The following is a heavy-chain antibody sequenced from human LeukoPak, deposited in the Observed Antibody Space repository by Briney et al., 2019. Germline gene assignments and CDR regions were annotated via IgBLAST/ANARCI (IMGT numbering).Heavy chain of an antibody. D-gene: IGHD4-17*01. CDR1: GFTFSSYW. CDR3: ARDDTVTTGWYYYGMDV. CDR2: IKQDGSEK. Sequence: PGGSLRLSCAASGFTFSSYWMSWVRQAPGKGLEWVANIKQDGSEKYYVDSVKGRFTISRDNAKNSLYLQMNSLRAEDTAVYYCARDDTVTTGWYYYGMDVWGQGTTVTVSS. J-gene: IGHJ6*02. V-gene: IGHV3-7*01.